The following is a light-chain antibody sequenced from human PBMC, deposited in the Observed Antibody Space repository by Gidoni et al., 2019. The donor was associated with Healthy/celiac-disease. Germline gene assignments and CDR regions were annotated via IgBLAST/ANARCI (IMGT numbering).Light chain of an antibody. CDR1: QSVSSY. V-gene: IGKV3-11*01. Sequence: ELVLTQSPATLSWAPGERATLSCRASQSVSSYLAWYHQKPGQAPRLLIYDASNRATGIPARFSGSGSGTDFTLTISSLEPEDFAVYYCQQRSNWLTFGGGTKVEIK. J-gene: IGKJ4*01. CDR2: DAS. CDR3: QQRSNWLT.